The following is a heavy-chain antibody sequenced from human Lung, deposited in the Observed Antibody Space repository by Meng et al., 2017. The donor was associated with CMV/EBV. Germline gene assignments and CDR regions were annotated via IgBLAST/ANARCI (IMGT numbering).Heavy chain of an antibody. D-gene: IGHD3-10*01. J-gene: IGHJ4*02. CDR2: ITGNGGST. Sequence: FSRDNINWVRQGPGRGLEWVSGITGNGGSTYYAGSVKGRFTISRDNSRDTVYLHMNSLRDEDTAIYYCARRPTYYGSGSYYEGGFDYWGQGTLVTVSS. CDR3: ARRPTYYGSGSYYEGGFDY. V-gene: IGHV3-23*01. CDR1: FSRDN.